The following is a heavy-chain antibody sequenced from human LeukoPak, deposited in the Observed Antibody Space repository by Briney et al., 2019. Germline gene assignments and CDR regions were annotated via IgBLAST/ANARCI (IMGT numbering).Heavy chain of an antibody. V-gene: IGHV4-38-2*02. D-gene: IGHD3-10*01. CDR3: ASTYGSGSRDFDY. CDR2: IYHSGST. Sequence: SETLSLTCTVSGYSISSGYYWGWIRQPPGKGLEWIGSIYHSGSTYYNPSLKSRVTISIDTSKNQFSLKLSSVTAADTAVYYCASTYGSGSRDFDYWGQGTLVTVSS. J-gene: IGHJ4*02. CDR1: GYSISSGYY.